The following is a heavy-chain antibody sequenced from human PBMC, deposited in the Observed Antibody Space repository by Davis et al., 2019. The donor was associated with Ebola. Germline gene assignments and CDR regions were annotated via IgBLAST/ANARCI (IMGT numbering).Heavy chain of an antibody. CDR3: ARDKYSSSPVFDY. J-gene: IGHJ4*02. D-gene: IGHD6-6*01. CDR2: ISYDQSTR. CDR1: GFAFSRHA. V-gene: IGHV3-30*04. Sequence: PGGSLRLSCAASGFAFSRHAMHWVRQAPGKGLEWVAAISYDQSTRYYVDSVKGRFTISRDNSKNMLFLQMNSLRAEDTAVYYCARDKYSSSPVFDYWGQGTLVTVSS.